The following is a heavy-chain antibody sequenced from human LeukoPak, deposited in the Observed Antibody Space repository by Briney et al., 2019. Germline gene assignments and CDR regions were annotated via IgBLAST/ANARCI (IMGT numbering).Heavy chain of an antibody. CDR3: AKFLDYGWELLQPTFDY. D-gene: IGHD1-26*01. CDR1: GFTFSSYA. Sequence: GGSLRLSCAASGFTFSSYAMSWVRQAPGKGLEWVSAISGSGGSTYYADSVKGRFTISRDNSKNTLYLQMNSLRAEDTAVYYCAKFLDYGWELLQPTFDYWGQGTLVTVSS. J-gene: IGHJ4*02. V-gene: IGHV3-23*01. CDR2: ISGSGGST.